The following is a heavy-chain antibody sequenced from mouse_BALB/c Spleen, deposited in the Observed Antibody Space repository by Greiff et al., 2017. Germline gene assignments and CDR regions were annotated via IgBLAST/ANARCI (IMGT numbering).Heavy chain of an antibody. J-gene: IGHJ4*01. Sequence: EVQLQESGGGLVKPGGSLKLSCAASGFAFSSYDMSWVRQTPEKRLEWVAYISSGGGSTYYPDTVKGRFTISRDNAKNTLYLQMSSLKSEDTAMYYCARYDYDAYAMDYWGQGTSVTVSS. CDR2: ISSGGGST. V-gene: IGHV5-12-1*01. D-gene: IGHD2-4*01. CDR3: ARYDYDAYAMDY. CDR1: GFAFSSYD.